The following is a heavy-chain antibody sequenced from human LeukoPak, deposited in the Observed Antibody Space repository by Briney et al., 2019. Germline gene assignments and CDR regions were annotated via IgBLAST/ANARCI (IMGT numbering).Heavy chain of an antibody. J-gene: IGHJ3*02. CDR3: TRRTVTTDAFDI. CDR1: GFTFGDYA. D-gene: IGHD4-17*01. CDR2: IRSKAYGGTT. V-gene: IGHV3-49*04. Sequence: PGRSLRLSCTASGFTFGDYAMSWVRQAPGKGLEWVGFIRSKAYGGTTEYAASVKGRFTISRDDSKSIAYLQLNSLKTEDTAVHYCTRRTVTTDAFDIWGQGTTVTVSS.